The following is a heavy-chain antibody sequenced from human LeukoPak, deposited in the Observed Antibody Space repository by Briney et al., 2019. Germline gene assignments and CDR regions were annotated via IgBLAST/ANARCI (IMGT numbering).Heavy chain of an antibody. CDR1: GFTFSSYA. CDR3: ASKQWLVSDFDY. J-gene: IGHJ4*02. CDR2: ISYDGSNK. Sequence: PGRSLRLSCAASGFTFSSYAMHWVRQAPGKGLEWVAVISYDGSNKYYADSVKGRFTISRDNAKNSLYLQMNSLRAEDTAVYYCASKQWLVSDFDYWGQGTLVTVSS. D-gene: IGHD6-19*01. V-gene: IGHV3-30*04.